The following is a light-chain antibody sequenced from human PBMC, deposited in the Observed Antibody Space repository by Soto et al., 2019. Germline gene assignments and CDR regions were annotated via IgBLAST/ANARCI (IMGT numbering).Light chain of an antibody. CDR2: AAS. CDR3: QQSYSRGFT. V-gene: IGKV1-39*01. J-gene: IGKJ3*01. Sequence: DLQMTQSPSSLSASVGDRLTITCRASQSISNYLNWYQQKPGKAPKLLIYAASSLQSGVPSRFSGSGSGTDFTLTISSLQPEDFATYFCQQSYSRGFTFGPGTTVDIK. CDR1: QSISNY.